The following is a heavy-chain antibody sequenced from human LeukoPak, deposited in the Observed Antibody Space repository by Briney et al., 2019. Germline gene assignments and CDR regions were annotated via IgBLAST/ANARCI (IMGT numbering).Heavy chain of an antibody. CDR1: GFTSSSYS. CDR2: ISSSSSYI. Sequence: PGGSLRLSCAASGFTSSSYSMNWVRQAPGKGLEWVSSISSSSSYIYYADSVKGRFTISRDNAKNSLYLQTNSLRAEDTAVYYCARSNFGGNVHFDYWGQGTLVTDSS. J-gene: IGHJ4*02. V-gene: IGHV3-21*01. D-gene: IGHD4-23*01. CDR3: ARSNFGGNVHFDY.